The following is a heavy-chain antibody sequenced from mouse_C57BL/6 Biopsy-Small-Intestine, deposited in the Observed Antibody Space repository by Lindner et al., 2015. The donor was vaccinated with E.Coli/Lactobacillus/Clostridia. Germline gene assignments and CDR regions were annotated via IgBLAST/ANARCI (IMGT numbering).Heavy chain of an antibody. CDR2: MNPNSGDT. D-gene: IGHD2-4*01. V-gene: IGHV1S55*01. CDR1: GYTFTSHE. Sequence: SVKVSCKASGYTFTSHEINWVRQATGQGLEWMGWMNPNSGDTGYAQKFQGRLTMTRNTSISTAYMELSSLRSEDTVVYYCVRVGDRVYDYPFDYWGQGTLVTVSS. CDR3: VRVGDRVYDYPFDY. J-gene: IGHJ4*01.